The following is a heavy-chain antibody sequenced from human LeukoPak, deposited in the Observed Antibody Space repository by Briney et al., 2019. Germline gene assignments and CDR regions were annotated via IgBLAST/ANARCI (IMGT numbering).Heavy chain of an antibody. Sequence: GGSLRLSCAASGFTFSSYAMHWVRQAPGKGLEWVSAISGSGGSTYYADSVKGRFTISRDNSKNTLYLQMNSLRAEDTAVYYCAKDPSFWSGYFDYWGQGTLVTVSS. CDR3: AKDPSFWSGYFDY. CDR1: GFTFSSYA. CDR2: ISGSGGST. J-gene: IGHJ4*02. V-gene: IGHV3-23*01. D-gene: IGHD3-3*01.